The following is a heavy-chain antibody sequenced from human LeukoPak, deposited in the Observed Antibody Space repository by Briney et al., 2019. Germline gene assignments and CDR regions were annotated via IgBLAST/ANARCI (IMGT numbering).Heavy chain of an antibody. D-gene: IGHD5-12*01. CDR2: IYYSGST. J-gene: IGHJ4*02. CDR3: ARVRGLRYTTTDY. CDR1: GDSISSRDYY. Sequence: PSETLSLTCSVSGDSISSRDYYWSWIRQPPGKGLEWIGYIYYSGSTSYNPSLKSRVTISVDTSKNQFSLRLSSVTAADTAVYYCARVRGLRYTTTDYWGQGTLVTVSS. V-gene: IGHV4-30-4*08.